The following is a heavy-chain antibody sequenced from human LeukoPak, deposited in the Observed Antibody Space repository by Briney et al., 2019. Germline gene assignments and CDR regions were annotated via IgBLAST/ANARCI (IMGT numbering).Heavy chain of an antibody. D-gene: IGHD3-16*01. Sequence: PSQTLSLTCTVSGGSISSGSYYWSWIRQPAGKGLEWVGRIYTSGSTNYNPSLKSRVTISVDTSMNQFSLKLSSVTAADTAVYYCARFWVWFDPWGQGTLVTVSS. V-gene: IGHV4-61*02. J-gene: IGHJ5*02. CDR3: ARFWVWFDP. CDR2: IYTSGST. CDR1: GGSISSGSYY.